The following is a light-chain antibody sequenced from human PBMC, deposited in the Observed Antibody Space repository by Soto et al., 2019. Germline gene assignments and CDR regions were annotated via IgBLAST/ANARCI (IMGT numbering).Light chain of an antibody. CDR2: EVS. J-gene: IGLJ1*01. Sequence: QSVLTQPASVSGSPGQSITISCTGTSSDVGSYNLVSWYQQHPGKAPKLMIYEVSKRPSGVSNRFSGSKSGNTASLTISGLQAEDEADYYGCSYAGSSTFDVSVTGTKVPV. V-gene: IGLV2-23*02. CDR3: CSYAGSSTFDV. CDR1: SSDVGSYNL.